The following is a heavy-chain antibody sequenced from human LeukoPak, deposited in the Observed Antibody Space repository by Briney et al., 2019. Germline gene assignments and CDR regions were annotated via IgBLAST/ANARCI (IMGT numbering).Heavy chain of an antibody. J-gene: IGHJ4*02. CDR3: ARSHPPSDYVWGSSDH. V-gene: IGHV3-30*04. CDR1: GFTFSSYA. D-gene: IGHD3-16*01. Sequence: GGSLRLSCAASGFTFSSYAMHWVRQAPGKGLEWVAVISYDGSNKYYADSVKGRFTISRDNSKNTLYLQMNSLRAEDTAVYYCARSHPPSDYVWGSSDHSGQGTLVTVSS. CDR2: ISYDGSNK.